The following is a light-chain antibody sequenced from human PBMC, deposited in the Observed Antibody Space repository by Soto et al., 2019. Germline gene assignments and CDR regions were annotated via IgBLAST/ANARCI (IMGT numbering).Light chain of an antibody. CDR2: DVS. Sequence: ALTQPASVSGSPGQSIAISCTGTSSDVGGYNYVSWYQQHPGKAPKLMVYDVSNRPSGVSNRFSGSKSGNTASLTISGLQAEDEADYYCSSYTSSSTYVFGTGTKVTVL. J-gene: IGLJ1*01. V-gene: IGLV2-14*01. CDR3: SSYTSSSTYV. CDR1: SSDVGGYNY.